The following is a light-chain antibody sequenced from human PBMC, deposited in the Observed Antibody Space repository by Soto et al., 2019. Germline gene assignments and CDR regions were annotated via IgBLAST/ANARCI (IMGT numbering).Light chain of an antibody. V-gene: IGKV1-33*01. CDR3: QQYVSLYT. CDR1: QDINYY. Sequence: DIQMTQSPPSLSASVGDRVTITCQASQDINYYLNWYQQKPGKAPKLLIYDASNLEIGVPTRFSGGRSGTDFPLTISSLQPEDIATYYCQQYVSLYTFGPGTKVDIK. CDR2: DAS. J-gene: IGKJ3*01.